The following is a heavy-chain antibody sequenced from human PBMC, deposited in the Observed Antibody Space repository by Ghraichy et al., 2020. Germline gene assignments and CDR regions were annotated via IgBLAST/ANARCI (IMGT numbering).Heavy chain of an antibody. CDR2: TYFRSKWST. Sequence: SQTLSLTCVISGDSVASNRAAWNWIRQSPWGGLEWLGRTYFRSKWSTDYAVSVTGRITINADTPKNLLSLQLISVTPEDTAVYYCARHRYSETSDGFDIWGQGTMVTVSS. CDR3: ARHRYSETSDGFDI. J-gene: IGHJ3*02. D-gene: IGHD1-26*01. V-gene: IGHV6-1*01. CDR1: GDSVASNRAA.